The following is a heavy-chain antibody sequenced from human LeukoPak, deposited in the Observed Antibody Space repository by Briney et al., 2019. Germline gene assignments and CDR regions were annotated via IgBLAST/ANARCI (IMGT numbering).Heavy chain of an antibody. CDR3: ARGLTTYYYGSGRSMSWFDP. CDR1: VGSFSGYY. Sequence: SETLSLTCAVYVGSFSGYYWSGIRQPPGKGLEWIGEINHSGSTNYNPSLKSRDTISVDTSKNQFSLKLSSVTAADTVVYYCARGLTTYYYGSGRSMSWFDPWGQGTLVTVSS. V-gene: IGHV4-34*01. D-gene: IGHD3-10*01. CDR2: INHSGST. J-gene: IGHJ5*02.